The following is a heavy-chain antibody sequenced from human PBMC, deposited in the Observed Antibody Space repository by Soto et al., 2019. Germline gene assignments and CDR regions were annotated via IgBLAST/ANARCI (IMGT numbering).Heavy chain of an antibody. J-gene: IGHJ4*02. CDR3: ANRNYYAISGYTYPYFEF. V-gene: IGHV3-23*01. CDR1: GITFSNYD. CDR2: ISGSGAST. D-gene: IGHD3-22*01. Sequence: EVQLLESGGGLVQPGGPLRLSCAASGITFSNYDMTWVRQAPGKGLDWVSTISGSGASTYYADSVKGRFTISRDNSKNTVYLQMNSLRVEDTAVYYCANRNYYAISGYTYPYFEFWGQGSLVTVSS.